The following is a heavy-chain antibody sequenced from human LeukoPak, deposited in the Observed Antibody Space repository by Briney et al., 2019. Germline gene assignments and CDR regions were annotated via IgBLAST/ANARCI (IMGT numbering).Heavy chain of an antibody. D-gene: IGHD2-21*02. CDR3: ARVSLAVTGLIFDY. J-gene: IGHJ4*02. V-gene: IGHV1-2*06. Sequence: ASVKVSCKASGYTFTGYYMHWVRQAPGQGLEWMGRINPNSGGTNYAQKFQGRVTMTRDTSISTAYMELSRLRSDDTAVYYCARVSLAVTGLIFDYWGQGTLVTVSS. CDR1: GYTFTGYY. CDR2: INPNSGGT.